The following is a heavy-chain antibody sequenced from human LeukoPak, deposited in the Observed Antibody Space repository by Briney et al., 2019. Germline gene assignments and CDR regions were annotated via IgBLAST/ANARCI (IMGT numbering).Heavy chain of an antibody. V-gene: IGHV1-2*02. D-gene: IGHD6-6*01. J-gene: IGHJ3*02. CDR1: GYTFTGYY. CDR3: ASALEYSSLQPGAFDI. Sequence: GASVKVSCKASGYTFTGYYMHWVRQAPGQGLEWMGWINPNSGGTNYAQKFQGRVTMTRDTSISTAYMELSRLRSDDTAVYYCASALEYSSLQPGAFDIWGEGTMVTVSS. CDR2: INPNSGGT.